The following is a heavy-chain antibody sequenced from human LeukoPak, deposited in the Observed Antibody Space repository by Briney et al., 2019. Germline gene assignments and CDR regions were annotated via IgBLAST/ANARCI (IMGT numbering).Heavy chain of an antibody. V-gene: IGHV3-20*04. Sequence: PGGSLRLSCAASGFTFDDYGMSWVRQAPGKGLEWVSGINWNGGSTGYADSVKGRFTISRDNAKNSLYLQMNSLRAEDTAVYYCARGHSGNYLESFDIWGQGTMVTVSS. CDR3: ARGHSGNYLESFDI. CDR1: GFTFDDYG. D-gene: IGHD1-26*01. J-gene: IGHJ3*02. CDR2: INWNGGST.